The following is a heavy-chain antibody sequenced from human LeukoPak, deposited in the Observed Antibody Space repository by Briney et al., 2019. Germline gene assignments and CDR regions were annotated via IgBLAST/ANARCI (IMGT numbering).Heavy chain of an antibody. Sequence: SETLSLTCSVSGGSISSCYYSWNWLPQPEGLGLEWIGYIYTSGSTNYSPSLKSRVTISVDTSKNQFSLKLSSVTAADTAVYYCARRGGSYRYWGQGTLVTVSS. D-gene: IGHD1-26*01. CDR1: GGSISSCYYS. CDR2: IYTSGST. V-gene: IGHV4-61*09. J-gene: IGHJ4*02. CDR3: ARRGGSYRY.